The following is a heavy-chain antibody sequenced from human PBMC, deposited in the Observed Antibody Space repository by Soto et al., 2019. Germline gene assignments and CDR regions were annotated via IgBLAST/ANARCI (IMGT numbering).Heavy chain of an antibody. V-gene: IGHV4-30-4*01. CDR2: IYYTGST. D-gene: IGHD4-4*01. J-gene: IGHJ2*01. Sequence: QVQLQESGPGLVKPSQTLSLTCTVSGGSISSGDYYWSWIRQPPGKGLEWIGYIYYTGSTYYNPSLKSRVTIAVDTSKNQFSLKLSSVTAADTAVYYCASRTVITPTWYFDIWGRGTLVTVSS. CDR1: GGSISSGDYY. CDR3: ASRTVITPTWYFDI.